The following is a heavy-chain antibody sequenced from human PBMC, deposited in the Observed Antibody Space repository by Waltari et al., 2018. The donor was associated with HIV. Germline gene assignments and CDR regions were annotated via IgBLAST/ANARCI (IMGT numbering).Heavy chain of an antibody. Sequence: QVQLQESGPGLVKPSDTMSLTCAVSHFSISSGHYWGWFRQSPGKGLEWIGSVFHSGVTFYQPSFRSRVSISVYTSKNQFSLKLTSVTAADTAVYYCARQPAPDSTWFQIYFDYWGQGTVVTVSS. CDR2: VFHSGVT. J-gene: IGHJ4*02. CDR1: HFSISSGHY. D-gene: IGHD6-13*01. V-gene: IGHV4-38-2*01. CDR3: ARQPAPDSTWFQIYFDY.